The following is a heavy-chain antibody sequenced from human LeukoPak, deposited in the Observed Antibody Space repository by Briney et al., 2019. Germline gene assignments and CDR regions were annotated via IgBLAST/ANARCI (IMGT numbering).Heavy chain of an antibody. D-gene: IGHD3-10*01. CDR2: IIPIFGTA. CDR1: GGTFSSYA. J-gene: IGHJ4*02. Sequence: EASVKVSCKASGGTFSSYAISWVRQAPGQGLEWMGGIIPIFGTANYAQKFQGRVTITADESTSTAYMELSSLRSEDTAVYYCARCSPYYGSGTREYYFDYWGQGTLVTVSS. CDR3: ARCSPYYGSGTREYYFDY. V-gene: IGHV1-69*01.